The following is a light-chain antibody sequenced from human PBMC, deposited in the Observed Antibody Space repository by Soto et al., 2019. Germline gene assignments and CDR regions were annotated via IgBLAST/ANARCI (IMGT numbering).Light chain of an antibody. J-gene: IGLJ2*01. V-gene: IGLV7-43*01. CDR1: TGAVTSGYY. CDR3: LLYYGGDQEV. CDR2: STY. Sequence: QTVVTQEPSLTVSPGGTVTLTCASSTGAVTSGYYPNWFQQKPGQAPRALIYSTYHKHSWTPARFSGSLLGGKAALTLSGVQPEDEAEYYCLLYYGGDQEVFGGGTKLTVL.